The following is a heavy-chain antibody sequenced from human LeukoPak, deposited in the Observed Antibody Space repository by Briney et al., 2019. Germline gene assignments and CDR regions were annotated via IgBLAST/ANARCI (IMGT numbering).Heavy chain of an antibody. CDR2: ISSSSSYT. CDR1: GFTFSTYS. J-gene: IGHJ4*02. Sequence: GGSLRLSCAASGFTFSTYSMNWVRQAPGKGLEWVSYISSSSSYTNYADSVKGRFTISRDNAKNSLYLQMNSLRAEDTAVYYCARDSSGWYGTFDYWGQGTLVTVSS. CDR3: ARDSSGWYGTFDY. D-gene: IGHD6-19*01. V-gene: IGHV3-21*05.